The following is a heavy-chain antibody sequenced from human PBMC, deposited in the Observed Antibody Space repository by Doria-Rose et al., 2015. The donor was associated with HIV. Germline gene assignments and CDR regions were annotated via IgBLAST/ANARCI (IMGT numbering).Heavy chain of an antibody. Sequence: QVQLQQWGAGLVKPSETLSLTCAVFGGSFSGYYWSWIRQPPGNGLEWIGEINHSGSTNYITSLKSRVTISLDTSKNLFSADTAVYYCARGLLRGGWNDVDYYYGMDVWGQGTTVTVSS. J-gene: IGHJ6*02. CDR3: ARGLLRGGWNDVDYYYGMDV. CDR2: INHSGST. CDR1: GGSFSGYY. V-gene: IGHV4-34*01. D-gene: IGHD1-1*01.